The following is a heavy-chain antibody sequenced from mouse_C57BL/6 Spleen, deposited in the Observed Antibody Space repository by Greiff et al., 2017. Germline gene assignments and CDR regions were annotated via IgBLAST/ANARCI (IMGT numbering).Heavy chain of an antibody. CDR2: IYPRSGNT. D-gene: IGHD2-3*01. CDR1: GYTFTSYG. V-gene: IGHV1-81*01. CDR3: ARSLDGGYFDY. J-gene: IGHJ2*01. Sequence: QVQLKQSGAELARPGASVKLSCKASGYTFTSYGISWVKQRTGQGLEWIGEIYPRSGNTYYNEKFKGKATLTADKYSSTAYMELRSLTSEDSAVYFCARSLDGGYFDYWGQGTTLTVSS.